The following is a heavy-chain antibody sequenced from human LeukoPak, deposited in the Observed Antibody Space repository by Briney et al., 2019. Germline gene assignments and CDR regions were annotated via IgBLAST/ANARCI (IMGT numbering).Heavy chain of an antibody. J-gene: IGHJ3*02. D-gene: IGHD1-1*01. Sequence: ASVKVSCKASGYTFTGYYMHWVRQAPGQGLEWMGWINPNSGGTNYAQKFQGRVTMTRDTSISTAYMELSRLRSDDTAVYYCARVAETGSNSFDAFDIWGQGTMVTVSS. CDR1: GYTFTGYY. CDR2: INPNSGGT. CDR3: ARVAETGSNSFDAFDI. V-gene: IGHV1-2*02.